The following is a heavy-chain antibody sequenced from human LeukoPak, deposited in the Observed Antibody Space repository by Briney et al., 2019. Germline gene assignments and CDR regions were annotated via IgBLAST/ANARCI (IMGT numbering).Heavy chain of an antibody. J-gene: IGHJ4*02. CDR2: IYYSGST. V-gene: IGHV4-59*01. D-gene: IGHD3-3*01. CDR1: GGSISSYY. CDR3: ARADYDFWSGYYRGHFDY. Sequence: PSETLSLTCTVSGGSISSYYWIWIRQPPGKGLEWIGYIYYSGSTNYNPSLKSRVTISVDTSKNQFSLKLSSVTAADTAVYYCARADYDFWSGYYRGHFDYWGQGTLVTVSS.